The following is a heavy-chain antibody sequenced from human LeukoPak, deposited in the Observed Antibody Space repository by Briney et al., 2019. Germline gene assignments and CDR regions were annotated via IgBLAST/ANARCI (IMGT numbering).Heavy chain of an antibody. V-gene: IGHV3-64D*09. CDR3: VKGEAPYYYDSSGYYFGD. D-gene: IGHD3-22*01. J-gene: IGHJ4*02. CDR2: ISSHGGST. CDR1: GFTFSSYA. Sequence: QPGGSLRLSCSASGFTFSSYAMHWVRQAPGKGLEYVSAISSHGGSTYYADSVKGRFTISRDNSKNTLYLQMSSLRAEDTAVYYCVKGEAPYYYDSSGYYFGDWGQGTLVTVSS.